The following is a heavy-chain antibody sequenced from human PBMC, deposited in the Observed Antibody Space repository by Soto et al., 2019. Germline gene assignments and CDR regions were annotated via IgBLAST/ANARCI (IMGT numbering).Heavy chain of an antibody. CDR1: GYTFTSYG. V-gene: IGHV1-18*01. CDR3: ARAVGVAAIDGDYVWLEIDY. Sequence: QVQLVQSGAEVKKPGASVKVSCKASGYTFTSYGISWVRQAPGQGLEWMGWISAYNGNTNYAQKLQGRVTMTTDTSTSTAYMELSSLRSDDTAVYYCARAVGVAAIDGDYVWLEIDYWGQGTLVTVSS. J-gene: IGHJ4*02. D-gene: IGHD2-15*01. CDR2: ISAYNGNT.